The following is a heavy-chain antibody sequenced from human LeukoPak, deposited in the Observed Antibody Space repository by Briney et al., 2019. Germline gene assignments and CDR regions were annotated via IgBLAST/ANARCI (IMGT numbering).Heavy chain of an antibody. CDR1: GYIFTGYY. V-gene: IGHV1-2*02. CDR3: ARNCGSGSDVYFDY. CDR2: INPNSGGT. D-gene: IGHD3-10*01. Sequence: ASVKVSCKASGYIFTGYYIHWVRQAPGQGLEWMGWINPNSGGTNYAQKFQGRVTMARDTPISTAYMELSRLRSDDTAIYYCARNCGSGSDVYFDYWGQGTLVTVSP. J-gene: IGHJ4*02.